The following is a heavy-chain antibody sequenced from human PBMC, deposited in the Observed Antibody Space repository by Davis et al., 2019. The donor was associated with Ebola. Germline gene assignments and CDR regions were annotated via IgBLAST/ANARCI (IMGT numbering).Heavy chain of an antibody. J-gene: IGHJ4*02. Sequence: GESLKISCAASGFTFSSYSMHWVRQAPGKGLVWVSRINSDGSRTSYADSVKGRFTISRDNAKNTLYLQMNSLRAEDTAVYYCTRDFDWDGGYWGQGTLVTVSP. CDR1: GFTFSSYS. CDR2: INSDGSRT. CDR3: TRDFDWDGGY. D-gene: IGHD3-16*01. V-gene: IGHV3-74*01.